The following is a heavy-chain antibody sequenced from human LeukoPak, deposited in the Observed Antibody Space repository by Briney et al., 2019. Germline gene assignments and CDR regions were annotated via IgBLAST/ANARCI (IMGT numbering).Heavy chain of an antibody. J-gene: IGHJ3*02. CDR3: ARGKLFGELLTAFDI. CDR1: GFTFSDYY. D-gene: IGHD3-10*02. CDR2: ISSSGSTI. V-gene: IGHV3-11*01. Sequence: GGSLRLSCAASGFTFSDYYMSWIRQAPGKGLEWVSYISSSGSTICYADSVKGRFTISRDNAKNSLYLQMNSLRAEDTAVYYCARGKLFGELLTAFDIWGQGTMVTVSS.